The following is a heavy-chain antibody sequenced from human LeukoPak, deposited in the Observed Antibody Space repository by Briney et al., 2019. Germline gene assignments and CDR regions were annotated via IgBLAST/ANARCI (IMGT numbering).Heavy chain of an antibody. CDR3: ARAGFYGGNSEGSDY. J-gene: IGHJ4*02. D-gene: IGHD4-23*01. V-gene: IGHV1-69*13. CDR1: GGTFSSYA. Sequence: SVKVSCKASGGTFSSYAISWVRQAPGQGLEWMGGIIPIFGTANYAQKFQGRVTITADESTSTAYMELSSLRSEDTAVYYCARAGFYGGNSEGSDYWGQGTLVTVSS. CDR2: IIPIFGTA.